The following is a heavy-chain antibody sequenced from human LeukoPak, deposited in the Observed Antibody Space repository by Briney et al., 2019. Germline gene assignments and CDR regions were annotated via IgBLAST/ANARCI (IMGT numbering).Heavy chain of an antibody. Sequence: GGSLRLSCAASGFTFSSYGMHWVRQAPGKGLEWVAVISYEGSHKYYADSLKGRFTISRDNSNNTLYLQMNSLTPEDTAVYYCARDPSRGFWSGDYFDYWGQGTLVTVSS. V-gene: IGHV3-30*19. J-gene: IGHJ4*02. CDR2: ISYEGSHK. CDR1: GFTFSSYG. D-gene: IGHD3-3*01. CDR3: ARDPSRGFWSGDYFDY.